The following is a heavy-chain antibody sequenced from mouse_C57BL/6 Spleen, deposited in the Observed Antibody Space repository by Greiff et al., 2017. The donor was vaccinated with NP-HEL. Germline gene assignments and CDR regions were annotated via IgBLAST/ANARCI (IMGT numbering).Heavy chain of an antibody. Sequence: EVKLMESGGGLVKPGGSLKLSCAASGFSFSDYGMHWVRQAPEKGLEWVAYISSGSSTIYYADTVKGRFTISRDNAKNTLFLQMTSLSSEDTAMFYCARTRARGGFAYWGQGTTLTVSS. D-gene: IGHD3-1*01. CDR1: GFSFSDYG. CDR2: ISSGSSTI. CDR3: ARTRARGGFAY. J-gene: IGHJ2*01. V-gene: IGHV5-17*01.